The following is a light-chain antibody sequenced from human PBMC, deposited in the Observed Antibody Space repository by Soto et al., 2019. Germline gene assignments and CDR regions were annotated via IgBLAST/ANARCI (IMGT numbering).Light chain of an antibody. V-gene: IGKV3-20*01. J-gene: IGKJ1*01. CDR3: QQYGSSPPT. CDR2: GAS. CDR1: QSVSTNY. Sequence: EIVLTQSPGTLSLSPGERATLSCRASQSVSTNYLAWYQRNPGQAPRLLIYGASSRATHIPTRFSGSGSGTDFTLTITRLKAEDFAVYYWQQYGSSPPTFGQGTKVEIK.